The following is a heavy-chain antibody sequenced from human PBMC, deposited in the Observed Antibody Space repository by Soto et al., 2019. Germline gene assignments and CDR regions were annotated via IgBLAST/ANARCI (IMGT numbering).Heavy chain of an antibody. Sequence: GGSLRLSCAASGFMFSAYAMLWVRQAPGKGLEWVAAISYDGTNKYYGDSMKGRFTISRDNAKNSLYLEMNSLRAEDTAVYYCARESEDLTSNFDYWGQGTLVTVSS. J-gene: IGHJ4*02. CDR1: GFMFSAYA. CDR2: ISYDGTNK. CDR3: ARESEDLTSNFDY. V-gene: IGHV3-30*04.